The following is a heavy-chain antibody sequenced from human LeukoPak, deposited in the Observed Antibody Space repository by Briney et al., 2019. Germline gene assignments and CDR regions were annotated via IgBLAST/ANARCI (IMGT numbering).Heavy chain of an antibody. CDR2: INTDGSST. CDR1: GFTFGNYW. J-gene: IGHJ2*01. CDR3: ARAKIHNWYFDL. Sequence: GGSLRLSCAAFGFTFGNYWMHWVRQAPGKGLVWVSRINTDGSSTNYADSVKGRFTISRDNAKNTLYLQMNSLRAEDTAVYYCARAKIHNWYFDLWGRGTLVTVSS. V-gene: IGHV3-74*01.